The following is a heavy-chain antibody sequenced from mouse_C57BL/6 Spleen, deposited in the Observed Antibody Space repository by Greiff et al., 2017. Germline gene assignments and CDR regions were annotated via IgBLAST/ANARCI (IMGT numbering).Heavy chain of an antibody. Sequence: EVKVEESGPELVKPGASVKISCKASGYSFTGYYMNWVKQSPEKSLEWIGEINPSTGGTTYNQKFKAKATLTVDKSSSTAYMQLKSLTSEDSAVYYCARHYYGSSSLFDYWGQGTTLTVSS. J-gene: IGHJ2*01. V-gene: IGHV1-42*01. CDR2: INPSTGGT. D-gene: IGHD1-1*01. CDR3: ARHYYGSSSLFDY. CDR1: GYSFTGYY.